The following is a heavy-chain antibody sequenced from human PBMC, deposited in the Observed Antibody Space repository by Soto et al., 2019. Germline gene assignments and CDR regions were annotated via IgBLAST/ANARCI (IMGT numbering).Heavy chain of an antibody. CDR1: GFTFSSYA. CDR3: AKVPYYYGSGSYFPFDY. J-gene: IGHJ4*02. D-gene: IGHD3-10*01. Sequence: GASLRLSCAASGFTFSSYAMSWVRQAPGKGLEWVSAISGSGGSTYYADSVKGRFTISRDNSKSTLYLQMNSLRAEDTAVYYCAKVPYYYGSGSYFPFDYWGQGTLVAVSS. CDR2: ISGSGGST. V-gene: IGHV3-23*01.